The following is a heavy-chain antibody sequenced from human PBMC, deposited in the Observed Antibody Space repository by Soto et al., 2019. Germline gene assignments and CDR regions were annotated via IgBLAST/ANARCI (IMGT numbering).Heavy chain of an antibody. CDR2: INTDGSSA. Sequence: EVQLVESGGGLVQPGGSLRLSCAASGFIFSNYWIFWVRQVPGKGLEWVSHINTDGSSANYADSVKGRFTISRDNYKNTLYLQMNSLRAEDTAVYYCVRRGYYDTSGYYGNYYYAMDVWGQGTTVTVSS. D-gene: IGHD3-22*01. CDR1: GFIFSNYW. V-gene: IGHV3-74*01. CDR3: VRRGYYDTSGYYGNYYYAMDV. J-gene: IGHJ6*02.